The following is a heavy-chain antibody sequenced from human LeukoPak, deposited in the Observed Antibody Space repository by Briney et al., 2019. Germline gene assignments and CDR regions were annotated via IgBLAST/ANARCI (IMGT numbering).Heavy chain of an antibody. CDR3: LTIVETTIDGFDI. CDR2: INPDDDST. CDR1: GFTFRKYW. D-gene: IGHD1-26*01. V-gene: IGHV3-74*01. Sequence: GGSLRLSCAASGFTFRKYWLHWVRQAPGKGLVWVSRINPDDDSTSYADSVKGRFTISRDNAKSTLHLQMNGLRAEDTAVYYCLTIVETTIDGFDIWGQGTMVTVSS. J-gene: IGHJ3*02.